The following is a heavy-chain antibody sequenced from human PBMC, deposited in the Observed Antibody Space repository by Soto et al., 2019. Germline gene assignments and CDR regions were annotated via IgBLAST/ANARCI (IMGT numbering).Heavy chain of an antibody. J-gene: IGHJ6*02. D-gene: IGHD3-3*01. CDR2: ISAYNGNT. Sequence: QVQRVQSGAEVKKPGASVKVSCKASGYTFTSYGISWVRQAPGQGLEWMGWISAYNGNTNYAQKLQGRVTMTTDTSTSTAYMEVRSLRSDDTAVYYCGGPLTHWSGNFPRYYYYGMDVWGQGTTVTVSS. CDR3: GGPLTHWSGNFPRYYYYGMDV. CDR1: GYTFTSYG. V-gene: IGHV1-18*04.